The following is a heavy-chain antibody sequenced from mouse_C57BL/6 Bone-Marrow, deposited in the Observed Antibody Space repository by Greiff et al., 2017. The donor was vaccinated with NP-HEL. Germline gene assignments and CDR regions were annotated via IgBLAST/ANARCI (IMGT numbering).Heavy chain of an antibody. V-gene: IGHV1-39*01. D-gene: IGHD1-1*01. Sequence: QLQESGPELVKPGASVKISCKASGYSFTDYNMNWVKQSNGKSLEWIGVLNPNYGTTSYNQKFKGKATLTVDQSSSTAYMQLNSLTSEDSAVYYSARRGVITTVVEGYYFDYWGQGTTLTVSS. CDR3: ARRGVITTVVEGYYFDY. J-gene: IGHJ2*01. CDR1: GYSFTDYN. CDR2: LNPNYGTT.